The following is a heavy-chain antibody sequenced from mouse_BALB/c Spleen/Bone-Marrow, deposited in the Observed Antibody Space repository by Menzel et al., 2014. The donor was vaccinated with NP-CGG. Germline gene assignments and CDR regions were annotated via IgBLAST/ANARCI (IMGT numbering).Heavy chain of an antibody. J-gene: IGHJ2*01. CDR3: TRAGATVPFDY. V-gene: IGHV1-69*02. CDR1: GYTFTSYW. Sequence: QVQLQQSGAELVRPGASVKLPCKASGYTFTSYWINWVKQRPGQGLEWIGNIYPSDSYTNYNQKFKDKATLTVDKSSSTAYMQLSSPTSEDSAVYYCTRAGATVPFDYWGQGTTLTVSS. CDR2: IYPSDSYT. D-gene: IGHD1-1*01.